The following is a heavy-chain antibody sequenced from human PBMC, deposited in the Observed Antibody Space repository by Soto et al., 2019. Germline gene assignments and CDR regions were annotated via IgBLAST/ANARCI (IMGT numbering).Heavy chain of an antibody. V-gene: IGHV4-39*01. CDR3: ARRSKGRYYYDSSGYY. D-gene: IGHD3-22*01. CDR1: GCSISSSSYY. J-gene: IGHJ4*02. CDR2: IYYSGST. Sequence: SETQSLTCTVSGCSISSSSYYWGWIRQPPGKGLEWIGSIYYSGSTYYNPSLKSRVTISVDTSKNQFSLKLSSVTAADTAVYYCARRSKGRYYYDSSGYYWGQGTLVTVSS.